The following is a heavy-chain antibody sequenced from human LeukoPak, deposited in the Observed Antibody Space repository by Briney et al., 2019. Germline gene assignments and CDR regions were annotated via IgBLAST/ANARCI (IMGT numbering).Heavy chain of an antibody. CDR3: AKDIHGDYGGLDY. CDR1: GFTFSSYA. Sequence: GGSLRLSCAASGFTFSSYAMTWVRQAPGKGLEWVSTIISSGATTYYAEYVKGRVTISRDNSDNTLDLQMNSLQAEDTAAYYCAKDIHGDYGGLDYWGQGTLVTVSS. J-gene: IGHJ4*02. CDR2: IISSGATT. V-gene: IGHV3-23*01. D-gene: IGHD4-17*01.